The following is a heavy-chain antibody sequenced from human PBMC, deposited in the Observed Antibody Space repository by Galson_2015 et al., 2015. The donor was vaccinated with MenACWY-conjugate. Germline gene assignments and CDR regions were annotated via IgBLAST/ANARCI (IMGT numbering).Heavy chain of an antibody. CDR3: ARDSDEKTNSHNDHYLDY. CDR2: VSRGGGGT. V-gene: IGHV3-23*01. CDR1: GFSFSTYA. D-gene: IGHD1/OR15-1a*01. Sequence: SLRLSCAASGFSFSTYAIHWVRQAPGNGLEWVSSVSRGGGGTYYADSVKGRFTISRDKSTNTVSLQMNSLRADDTAVYYCARDSDEKTNSHNDHYLDYWGQGTLVTVSS. J-gene: IGHJ4*02.